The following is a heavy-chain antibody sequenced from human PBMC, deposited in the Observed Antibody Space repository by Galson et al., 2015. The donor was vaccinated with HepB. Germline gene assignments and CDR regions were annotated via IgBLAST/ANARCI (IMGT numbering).Heavy chain of an antibody. CDR3: ARDSNYYGSGSYYIFDY. D-gene: IGHD3-10*01. V-gene: IGHV3-11*06. CDR1: GFTFSDYY. J-gene: IGHJ4*02. CDR2: ISSSSSYT. Sequence: SLRLSCAASGFTFSDYYMSWIRQAPGKGLEWVSYISSSSSYTNYADSVKGRFTISRDNAKNSLYLQMNSLRAEDTAVYYCARDSNYYGSGSYYIFDYWGQGTLVTVSS.